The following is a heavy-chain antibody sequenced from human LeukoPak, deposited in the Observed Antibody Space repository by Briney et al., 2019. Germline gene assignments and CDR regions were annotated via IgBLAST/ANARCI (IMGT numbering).Heavy chain of an antibody. V-gene: IGHV3-30*02. D-gene: IGHD6-13*01. CDR3: AKDGVRWYESGYFDY. Sequence: GGSLRLSCAASGFTFSSFGMGWVRQAPGKVLEWVAFMRYDGSNKYYADSVKGRFTISRDNSKNTLYLQMNSLRAEDTAVYYCAKDGVRWYESGYFDYWGQGTLVTVSS. J-gene: IGHJ4*02. CDR1: GFTFSSFG. CDR2: MRYDGSNK.